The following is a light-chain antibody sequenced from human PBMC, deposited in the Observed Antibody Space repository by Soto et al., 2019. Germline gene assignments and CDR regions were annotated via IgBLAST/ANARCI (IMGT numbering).Light chain of an antibody. CDR2: GAS. CDR1: QSVSSSA. CDR3: QYYGTSPQT. Sequence: EIELTQSPGTLSLSPGERATLSCRASQSVSSSALAWYQQKPGQAPRRLIYGASSRATGIPDRFSGSGSGTDFTLTISRLEPEDFAVYYCQYYGTSPQTFGQGTKVEIK. J-gene: IGKJ1*01. V-gene: IGKV3-20*01.